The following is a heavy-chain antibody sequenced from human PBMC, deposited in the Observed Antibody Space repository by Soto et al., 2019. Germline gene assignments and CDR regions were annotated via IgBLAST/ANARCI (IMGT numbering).Heavy chain of an antibody. V-gene: IGHV1-2*04. J-gene: IGHJ6*02. CDR2: INPNSGGT. CDR3: ARDHLRLEWLLNDNYYYYGMDV. Sequence: GASVKVSCKASGYTFTGYYMHWVRQAPGQGLEWMGWINPNSGGTNYAQKFQGWVTMTRDTSISTAYMELSRLRSDDTAVYYCARDHLRLEWLLNDNYYYYGMDVWGQGTTVTVSS. CDR1: GYTFTGYY. D-gene: IGHD3-3*01.